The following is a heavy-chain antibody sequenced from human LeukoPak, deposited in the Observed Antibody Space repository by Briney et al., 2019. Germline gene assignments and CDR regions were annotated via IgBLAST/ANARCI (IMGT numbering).Heavy chain of an antibody. D-gene: IGHD3-22*01. V-gene: IGHV4-4*02. CDR1: GGSISSSNW. CDR3: TRFETTYYYDSSGYVGY. Sequence: PSETLSLTCAVSGGSISSSNWWSWVRQPPGKGLEWIGEIYHSGSTNYNPSLKSRVTISVDKSKNQFSLKLSSVTAADTAVYYCTRFETTYYYDSSGYVGYWGQGTLVTVSS. J-gene: IGHJ4*02. CDR2: IYHSGST.